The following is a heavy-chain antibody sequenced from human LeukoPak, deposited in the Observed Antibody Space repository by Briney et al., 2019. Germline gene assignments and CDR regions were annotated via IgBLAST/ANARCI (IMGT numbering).Heavy chain of an antibody. CDR1: GYTFTSYD. Sequence: ASVKVSCKASGYTFTSYDINWVRHATGQGLEWMGWMNPNSGNTGYAQKFQGRVTMTRNTSISTAYMELSSLRSEDTAVYYCARGPGPYYYYYYMDVWGKGTTVTVSS. J-gene: IGHJ6*03. CDR3: ARGPGPYYYYYYMDV. V-gene: IGHV1-8*01. CDR2: MNPNSGNT.